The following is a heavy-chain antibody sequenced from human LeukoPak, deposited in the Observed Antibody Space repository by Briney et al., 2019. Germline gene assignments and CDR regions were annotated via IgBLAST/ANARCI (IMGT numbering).Heavy chain of an antibody. CDR1: GFTVSSNY. D-gene: IGHD3-22*01. J-gene: IGHJ3*02. V-gene: IGHV3-7*01. Sequence: GGSLRLSCAASGFTVSSNYMSWVRQAPGKGLEWVANIRQDESEKYFVDSVKGRFIISRDNAKNSLYLQMNSLRAEDTAVYYCARDRTPYDGNGYYDAHDIWGQGTMVTVSS. CDR2: IRQDESEK. CDR3: ARDRTPYDGNGYYDAHDI.